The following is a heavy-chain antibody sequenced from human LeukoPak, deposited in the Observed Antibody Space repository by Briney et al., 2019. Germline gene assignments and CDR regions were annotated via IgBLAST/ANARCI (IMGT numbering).Heavy chain of an antibody. V-gene: IGHV1-2*02. Sequence: ASVKVSCKASGYTFTGYYMHWVRQAPGQGLEWMGWINPNSGGTNYAQKFQGRVTMTRDTSITTAYMELSRLTSDDTAVYYCAITRGVRGVIRGGFDYWGQGTLVTVSS. D-gene: IGHD3-10*01. CDR1: GYTFTGYY. CDR2: INPNSGGT. J-gene: IGHJ4*02. CDR3: AITRGVRGVIRGGFDY.